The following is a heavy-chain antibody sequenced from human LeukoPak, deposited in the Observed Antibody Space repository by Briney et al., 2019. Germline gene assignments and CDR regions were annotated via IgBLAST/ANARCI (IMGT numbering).Heavy chain of an antibody. J-gene: IGHJ4*02. D-gene: IGHD4-23*01. CDR1: GFTFSSYS. Sequence: GGSLRLSCAASGFTFSSYSLDWVRQAPGKGLEWVSSISSSSNYIYYGDSVKGRFTISRDNAKNSLYLQMNSLRAEDTAVYYCARGTTAVDYWGLGTLVTVSS. V-gene: IGHV3-21*01. CDR3: ARGTTAVDY. CDR2: ISSSSNYI.